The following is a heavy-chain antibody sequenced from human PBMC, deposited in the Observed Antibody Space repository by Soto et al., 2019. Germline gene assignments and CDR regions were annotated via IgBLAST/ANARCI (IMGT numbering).Heavy chain of an antibody. V-gene: IGHV3-11*06. Sequence: QVQLVESGGGLVKPGGSLRLSCAASGFTFSDYYMSWIRQAPGKGLEWVSYISSSSSYTNYADSVKGRFTISRDNAKNSLYLQMNSLRAEDTAVYYCARERGVIAVAGFDAFDIWGQGTMVTVSS. CDR3: ARERGVIAVAGFDAFDI. D-gene: IGHD6-19*01. CDR1: GFTFSDYY. CDR2: ISSSSSYT. J-gene: IGHJ3*02.